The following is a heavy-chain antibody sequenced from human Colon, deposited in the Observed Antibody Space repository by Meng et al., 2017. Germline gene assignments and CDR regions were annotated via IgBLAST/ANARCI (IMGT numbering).Heavy chain of an antibody. J-gene: IGHJ4*02. CDR3: AKDQDFGGTPDS. D-gene: IGHD4-23*01. V-gene: IGHV1-3*01. Sequence: VQVWQSGAEVKEPGAPVKVSCKPSGYPFSHYALHWVRQAPGQRLEWMGWINPGNGDTKSSHKFQGRLTITRDTSASTAYMELSSLGSEDTAVYYCAKDQDFGGTPDSWGQGTLVTVSS. CDR2: INPGNGDT. CDR1: GYPFSHYA.